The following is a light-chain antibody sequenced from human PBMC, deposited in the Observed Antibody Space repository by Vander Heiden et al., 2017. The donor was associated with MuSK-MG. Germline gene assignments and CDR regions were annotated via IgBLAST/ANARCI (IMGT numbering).Light chain of an antibody. CDR1: NIGSKS. CDR3: QVWDSSSANWV. CDR2: YDS. V-gene: IGLV3-21*04. Sequence: SYVLTQAPSVSVAPGETARITCGADNIGSKSVHWYHQHPGQAPLLVIYYDSDRPSGIPDRFSGCTSGNMAALTISRVEAGDEAGYHCQVWDSSSANWVFGGGTTLTVL. J-gene: IGLJ3*02.